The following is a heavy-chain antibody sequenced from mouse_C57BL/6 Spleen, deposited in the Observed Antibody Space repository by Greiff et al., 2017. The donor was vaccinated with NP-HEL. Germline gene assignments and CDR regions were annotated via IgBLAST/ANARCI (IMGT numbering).Heavy chain of an antibody. CDR3: ARWDYYGSSYDWYFDV. D-gene: IGHD1-1*01. CDR1: GYAFSSSW. V-gene: IGHV1-82*01. CDR2: IYPGDGDT. J-gene: IGHJ1*03. Sequence: VQRVESGPELVKPGASVKISCKASGYAFSSSWMNWVKQRPGKGLEWIGRIYPGDGDTNYNGKFKGKATLTADKSSSTAYMQLSSLTSEDSAVYCCARWDYYGSSYDWYFDVWGTGTTVTVSS.